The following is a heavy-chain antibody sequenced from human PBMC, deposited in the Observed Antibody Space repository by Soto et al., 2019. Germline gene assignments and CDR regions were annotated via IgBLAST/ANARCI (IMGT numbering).Heavy chain of an antibody. CDR1: GFTFSSYG. V-gene: IGHV3-30*18. Sequence: GSLRLSCAASGFTFSSYGMHWVRQAPGKGLEWVAVISYDGSNKYYADSVKGRFTISRDNSKNTLYLQMNSLRAEDTAVYYCAKDRLITIFGVVSRGYYYYGMDVWGQGTTVTVSS. CDR3: AKDRLITIFGVVSRGYYYYGMDV. CDR2: ISYDGSNK. D-gene: IGHD3-3*01. J-gene: IGHJ6*02.